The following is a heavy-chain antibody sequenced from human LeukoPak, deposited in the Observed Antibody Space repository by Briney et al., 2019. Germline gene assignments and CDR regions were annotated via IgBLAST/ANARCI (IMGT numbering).Heavy chain of an antibody. CDR1: GGSFSSYA. Sequence: SEKVTFKASGGSFSSYAISWVRQAPGQGLEWMGGIIPIFGTANYAQKFQGRVTITTDESTSTAYMELSSLRSEDTAVYYCARGISSGYYYSFDYWGQGTLVTVSS. J-gene: IGHJ4*02. CDR2: IIPIFGTA. CDR3: ARGISSGYYYSFDY. D-gene: IGHD3-22*01. V-gene: IGHV1-69*05.